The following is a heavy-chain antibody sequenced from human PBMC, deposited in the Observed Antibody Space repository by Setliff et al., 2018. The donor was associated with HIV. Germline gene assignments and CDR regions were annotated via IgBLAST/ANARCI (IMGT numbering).Heavy chain of an antibody. CDR2: IYASGSI. D-gene: IGHD4-17*01. V-gene: IGHV4-59*11. CDR1: GGSIRSHY. J-gene: IGHJ4*02. Sequence: SETLSLTCTVSGGSIRSHYWSWIRQSPGKALEWIGYIYASGSIIYNPSLKSRVTMSMDASSNKFSLQVTSVTSADTAVYYCAKGAGFYGDYTFDYWGQGHRVTVSS. CDR3: AKGAGFYGDYTFDY.